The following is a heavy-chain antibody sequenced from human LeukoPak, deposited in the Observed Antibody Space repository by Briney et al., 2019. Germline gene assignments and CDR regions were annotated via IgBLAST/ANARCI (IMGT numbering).Heavy chain of an antibody. CDR2: IYYSGST. CDR1: DGSISSYY. V-gene: IGHV4-59*01. J-gene: IGHJ1*01. D-gene: IGHD6-6*01. Sequence: PSETLSLTCTVSDGSISSYYWSWIRQPPGKGLEWIGYIYYSGSTNYNPSLKSRVTISVDTSKNQFSLKLSSVTAADTAVYYCAKAFEYSSFAFQHWGQGTLVTVSS. CDR3: AKAFEYSSFAFQH.